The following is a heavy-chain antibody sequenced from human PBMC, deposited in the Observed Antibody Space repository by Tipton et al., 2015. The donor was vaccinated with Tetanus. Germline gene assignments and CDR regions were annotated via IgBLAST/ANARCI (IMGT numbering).Heavy chain of an antibody. CDR3: ARANFDFPKKGPFDS. CDR2: IYIPESA. V-gene: IGHV4-4*08. J-gene: IGHJ4*02. Sequence: TLSLTCTVSGDSISSSYWSWIRQPPGKGLEWIGYIYIPESAKIYNPSFQSRVAISIDTSKSQLSLKLTSVTAADTAVYFCARANFDFPKKGPFDSWGQGIPVIVS. CDR1: GDSISSSY. D-gene: IGHD3-3*01.